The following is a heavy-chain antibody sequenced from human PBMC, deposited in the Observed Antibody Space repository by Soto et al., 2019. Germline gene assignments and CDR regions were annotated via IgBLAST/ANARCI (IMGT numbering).Heavy chain of an antibody. CDR2: IYYTGTA. J-gene: IGHJ4*02. CDR3: ARARYSYGLLDN. V-gene: IGHV4-31*11. CDR1: GGSIKNVNYF. Sequence: TSETLSLTCAVSGGSIKNVNYFWAWIRQFPGKGLEYIGYIYYTGTAYYNPSLKSRVTISVDTSKNQFSLNLNSVTAADRAKYYCARARYSYGLLDNWGRGTLVTVSS. D-gene: IGHD5-18*01.